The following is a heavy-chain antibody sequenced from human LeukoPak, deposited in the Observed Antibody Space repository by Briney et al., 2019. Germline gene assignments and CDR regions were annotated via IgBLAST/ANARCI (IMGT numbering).Heavy chain of an antibody. CDR1: GFTVSSNS. D-gene: IGHD3-10*01. V-gene: IGHV3-53*01. CDR3: ARAYGSGSYWFDY. Sequence: GGSLRLSCTVSGFTVSSNSMSWVRQAPGKGLEWVSFIYSGGSTQYSDSVKGRFTISRDNAENSVYLQMNRLRDEDTAIYYCARAYGSGSYWFDYWGQGTLVTVSS. J-gene: IGHJ4*02. CDR2: IYSGGST.